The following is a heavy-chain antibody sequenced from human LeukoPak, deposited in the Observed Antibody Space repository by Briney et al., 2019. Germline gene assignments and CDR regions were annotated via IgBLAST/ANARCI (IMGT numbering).Heavy chain of an antibody. CDR3: ARHAYSSGSFFDY. Sequence: GASLQISCKGSGSSFTSYWSGWVRPLPGKGLEWMGIIYPGDSDTRYSPSFQGKVTISADKSISTAYLQWSSLKASDTAMYYCARHAYSSGSFFDYWGQGTLVTVSS. CDR2: IYPGDSDT. J-gene: IGHJ4*02. D-gene: IGHD6-19*01. V-gene: IGHV5-51*01. CDR1: GSSFTSYW.